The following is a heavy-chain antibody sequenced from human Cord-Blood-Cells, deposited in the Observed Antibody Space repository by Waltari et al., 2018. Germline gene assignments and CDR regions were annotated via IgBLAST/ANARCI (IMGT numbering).Heavy chain of an antibody. Sequence: EVQLVETGGGLIQPGGSLRLSCAASGFTVSSNYMSWVHQAPGKGLEWVSVIYSGGSTYYADSVKGRLTMSRDNSKNTLDLQMNSLRAEDTAVYYCARETGSYDAFDIWGQGTMVTVSS. D-gene: IGHD3-10*01. J-gene: IGHJ3*02. CDR1: GFTVSSNY. CDR2: IYSGGST. CDR3: ARETGSYDAFDI. V-gene: IGHV3-53*02.